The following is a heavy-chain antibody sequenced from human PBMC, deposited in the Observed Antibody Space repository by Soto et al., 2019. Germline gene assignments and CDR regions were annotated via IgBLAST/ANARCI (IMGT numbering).Heavy chain of an antibody. CDR1: GGSISSGGYY. D-gene: IGHD6-19*01. J-gene: IGHJ4*02. CDR2: TYYSENT. V-gene: IGHV4-31*03. Sequence: TLSLTCTVSGGSISSGGYYWNWIRHHPGKGLEWIGYTYYSENTYYNPSLNSRITISADTSKNQFSLKLSSVTAADTAVYYCARLSSSGWPIDSWGQGTLVTVSS. CDR3: ARLSSSGWPIDS.